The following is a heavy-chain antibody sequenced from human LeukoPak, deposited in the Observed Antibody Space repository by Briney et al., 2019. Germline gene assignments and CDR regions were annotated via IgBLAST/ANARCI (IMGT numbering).Heavy chain of an antibody. J-gene: IGHJ5*02. CDR1: GGSISSSSYY. CDR3: ARHADCSSTGCYWFRRWFDP. CDR2: IYYSGST. Sequence: SETLSLTCTVSGGSISSSSYYWGWIRQPPGKGLEWIGSIYYSGSTYYNPSLKSRVTISVDTSKNQFSLKLSSVTAADTAVYYCARHADCSSTGCYWFRRWFDPWGQGTLVTISS. D-gene: IGHD2-2*01. V-gene: IGHV4-39*01.